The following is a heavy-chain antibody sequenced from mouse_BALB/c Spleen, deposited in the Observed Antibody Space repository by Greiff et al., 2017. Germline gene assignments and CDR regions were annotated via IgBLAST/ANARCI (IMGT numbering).Heavy chain of an antibody. CDR3: ARGYDEGFAY. CDR2: ISYSGST. J-gene: IGHJ3*01. Sequence: EVMLVESGPGLVKPSQSLSLTCTVTGYSITSDYAWNWIRQFPGNKLEWMGYISYSGSTSYNPSLKSRISITRDTSKNQFFLQLNSVTTEDTATYYWARGYDEGFAYWGQGTLVTVSA. D-gene: IGHD2-14*01. V-gene: IGHV3-2*02. CDR1: GYSITSDYA.